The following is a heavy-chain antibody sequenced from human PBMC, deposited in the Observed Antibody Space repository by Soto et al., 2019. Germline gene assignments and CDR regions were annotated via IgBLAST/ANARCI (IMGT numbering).Heavy chain of an antibody. J-gene: IGHJ4*02. CDR2: IWYDGSNK. V-gene: IGHV3-33*01. Sequence: QVQLVESGGGVVQPGRSLRLSCAASGFTFSSYGMHWVRQAPGKGLEWVAVIWYDGSNKYYADSVKGRFTISRDNSKNTLYLQMNSLRAEDTAVYYCAREFGYKPLYFDYWGQGTLVTVSS. CDR1: GFTFSSYG. D-gene: IGHD5-12*01. CDR3: AREFGYKPLYFDY.